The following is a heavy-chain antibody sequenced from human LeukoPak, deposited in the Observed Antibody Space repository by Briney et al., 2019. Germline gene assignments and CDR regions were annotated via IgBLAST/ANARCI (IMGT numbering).Heavy chain of an antibody. Sequence: SETLSLTCTVSGGSISSYYWSWIRQPPGKGLEWIGYIYYSESTNYNPSLKSRVTISVDTSKNQFSLKLSSVTAADTAVYYCARVVGPYSSSWYDYWGQGTLVTVSS. V-gene: IGHV4-59*01. J-gene: IGHJ4*02. CDR3: ARVVGPYSSSWYDY. CDR2: IYYSEST. D-gene: IGHD6-13*01. CDR1: GGSISSYY.